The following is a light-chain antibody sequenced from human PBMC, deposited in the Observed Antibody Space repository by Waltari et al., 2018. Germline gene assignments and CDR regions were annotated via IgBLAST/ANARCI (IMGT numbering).Light chain of an antibody. Sequence: ERVMTQSPATLSVSPGERATLSCRASQSVSSNLAWYQQKPGQAPRLLIYGASTRATGFPARFSGSGSGTDFTLTISSLQSEDFAVYYCQQYDNWPRTFGQGTKVEI. CDR1: QSVSSN. CDR2: GAS. CDR3: QQYDNWPRT. J-gene: IGKJ1*01. V-gene: IGKV3-15*01.